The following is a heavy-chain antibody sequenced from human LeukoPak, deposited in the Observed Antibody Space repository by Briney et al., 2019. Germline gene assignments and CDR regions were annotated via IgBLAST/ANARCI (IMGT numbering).Heavy chain of an antibody. D-gene: IGHD5-24*01. CDR2: IYYSGST. CDR3: AGRLWRRDGYNLSAFDI. V-gene: IGHV4-59*01. Sequence: SETLSLTCTVSGGSISSYYWNWIRQPPGKGVEWIGYIYYSGSTNYNPSLKSRVTLSVDTSKNQFSLKLSSVTAEDTAVYYCAGRLWRRDGYNLSAFDIWGQGTMVTVSS. CDR1: GGSISSYY. J-gene: IGHJ3*02.